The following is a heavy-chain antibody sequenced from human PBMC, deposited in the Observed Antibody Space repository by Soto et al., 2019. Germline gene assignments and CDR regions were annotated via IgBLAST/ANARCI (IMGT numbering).Heavy chain of an antibody. Sequence: EVQLVQSGAEVKKPGESLKISCEGSGYSFTNKWIGWVRQMPGKGLEWMGIIYPHDSNTKYNPSFQGQVTISVDKSFNSAYLQWSSLKASDTAMYYCATVHYGCADHWGQGTLVTVSS. D-gene: IGHD4-17*01. CDR1: GYSFTNKW. CDR2: IYPHDSNT. J-gene: IGHJ4*02. V-gene: IGHV5-51*01. CDR3: ATVHYGCADH.